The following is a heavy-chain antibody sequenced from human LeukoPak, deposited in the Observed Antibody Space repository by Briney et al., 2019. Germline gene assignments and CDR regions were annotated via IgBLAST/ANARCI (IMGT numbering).Heavy chain of an antibody. Sequence: GGSLRLSCAASGFTFSSYAMSWVRQAPGKGLEWVSHINNNGDSTSYADSVKGRFTIPRDNSKNTLYVQLNSLRAEDTAVYYCAKPHTPYCSGATCYLFDFWGQGTLVTVSS. CDR2: INNNGDST. J-gene: IGHJ4*02. CDR3: AKPHTPYCSGATCYLFDF. V-gene: IGHV3-23*05. CDR1: GFTFSSYA. D-gene: IGHD2-15*01.